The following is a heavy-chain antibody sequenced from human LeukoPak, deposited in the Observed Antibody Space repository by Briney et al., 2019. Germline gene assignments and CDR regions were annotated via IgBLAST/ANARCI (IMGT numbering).Heavy chain of an antibody. CDR3: ARVGYSYGYDWFGP. D-gene: IGHD5-18*01. V-gene: IGHV1-69*13. J-gene: IGHJ5*02. CDR1: GGTFSSYA. Sequence: GASVKVSCKASGGTFSSYAISWVRQAPGQGLEWMGGIIPIFGTANYAQKFQGRVTITADESTSTAYMELSSLRSEDTAVYYCARVGYSYGYDWFGPWGQGTLVTVSS. CDR2: IIPIFGTA.